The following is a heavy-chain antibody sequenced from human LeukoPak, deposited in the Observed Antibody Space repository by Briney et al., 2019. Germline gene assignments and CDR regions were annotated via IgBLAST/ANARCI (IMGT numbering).Heavy chain of an antibody. D-gene: IGHD6-13*01. CDR1: GGSISSYY. V-gene: IGHV4-4*07. CDR2: IYISGST. Sequence: PSETLSLTCTVSGGSISSYYWSWIRQPAGKGLEWIGRIYISGSTNYNPSLKSRDTMSVDTSKNQFSLKLSSVTAADTAVYYCARDVALIAAAGSSRAYYFDYWGQGTLVTVSS. CDR3: ARDVALIAAAGSSRAYYFDY. J-gene: IGHJ4*02.